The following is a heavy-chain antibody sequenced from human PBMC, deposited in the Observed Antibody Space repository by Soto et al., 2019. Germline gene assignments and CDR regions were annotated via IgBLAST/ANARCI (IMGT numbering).Heavy chain of an antibody. CDR1: GYTFTSYG. CDR2: ISAYNGNT. V-gene: IGHV1-18*01. J-gene: IGHJ6*02. D-gene: IGHD3-22*01. CDR3: ARWKDSSGLGYYYYGMDV. Sequence: GASVKVSCKASGYTFTSYGISWVRQAPGQGLEWMGWISAYNGNTNYAQKLQGRVTMTTDTSTSTAYMELRSLISDDTAVYYCARWKDSSGLGYYYYGMDVWGQGTTVTVSS.